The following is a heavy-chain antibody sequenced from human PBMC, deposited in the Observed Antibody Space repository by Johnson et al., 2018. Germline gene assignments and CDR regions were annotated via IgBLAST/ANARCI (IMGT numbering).Heavy chain of an antibody. V-gene: IGHV3-33*06. CDR1: GFTFSSYG. CDR3: AKDARVAATSYYYYNYMDV. J-gene: IGHJ6*03. Sequence: VQLVESGGGVVQPGRSLRLSCAVSGFTFSSYGMHWVRQAPGKGLEWVAVIWYDGSNKYYADSVKGRFTISRDDSENTVYVQMNSLRAGDTALYYCAKDARVAATSYYYYNYMDVWCKGTTVTVSS. CDR2: IWYDGSNK. D-gene: IGHD2-15*01.